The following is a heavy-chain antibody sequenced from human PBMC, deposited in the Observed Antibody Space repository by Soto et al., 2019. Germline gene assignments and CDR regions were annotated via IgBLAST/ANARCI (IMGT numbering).Heavy chain of an antibody. CDR1: GGTFSSYA. Sequence: SVKVSCKASGGTFSSYAISWVRQAPGQGLEWMGGIIPIFGTANYAQKFQGRVTITADESTSTAYMELSSLRSEDTAVYYCARDGEMDTFSPYWGQGTLVTVSS. J-gene: IGHJ4*02. CDR3: ARDGEMDTFSPY. CDR2: IIPIFGTA. D-gene: IGHD5-18*01. V-gene: IGHV1-69*13.